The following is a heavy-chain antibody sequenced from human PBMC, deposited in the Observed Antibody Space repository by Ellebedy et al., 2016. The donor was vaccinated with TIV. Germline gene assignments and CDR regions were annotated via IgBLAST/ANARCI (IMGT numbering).Heavy chain of an antibody. J-gene: IGHJ6*02. CDR1: GYTFTNYY. Sequence: AASVKVSCKASGYTFTNYYIHWVRQAPGQGLEWVGVINPSGGHTTYTQKFQGRVTMTRDTSTSTVFMELSSLRSEDTTMYYCARVLVATSNYGMDVWGQGTTVTVSS. D-gene: IGHD5-12*01. CDR3: ARVLVATSNYGMDV. V-gene: IGHV1-46*01. CDR2: INPSGGHT.